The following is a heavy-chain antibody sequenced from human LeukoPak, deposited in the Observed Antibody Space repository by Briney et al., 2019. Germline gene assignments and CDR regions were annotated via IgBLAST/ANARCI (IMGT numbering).Heavy chain of an antibody. Sequence: GGSLRLSCAASGFTFSSYGMHWVRQAPGKGQEWVAVISYDGSNKYYADSVKGRFTISRDNSKNTLYLQMNSLRAEDTAVYYCAKSKGTTGTTGVDYWGQGTLVTVSS. CDR1: GFTFSSYG. J-gene: IGHJ4*02. D-gene: IGHD1-1*01. V-gene: IGHV3-30*18. CDR2: ISYDGSNK. CDR3: AKSKGTTGTTGVDY.